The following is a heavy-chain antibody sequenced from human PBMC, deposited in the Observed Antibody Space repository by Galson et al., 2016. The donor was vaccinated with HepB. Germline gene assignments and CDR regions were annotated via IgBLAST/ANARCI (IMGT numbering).Heavy chain of an antibody. D-gene: IGHD1-26*01. J-gene: IGHJ6*02. V-gene: IGHV3-53*01. Sequence: SLRLSCAASGFTVRSNYMHWVRQAPGKGLEWVSVIHSGGATYYAGPVVGRFSISRDNSKNTMDLHMSGLRAEDTAVYYCARSLGPTTNYGLDVWGQGTAVSVS. CDR3: ARSLGPTTNYGLDV. CDR1: GFTVRSNY. CDR2: IHSGGAT.